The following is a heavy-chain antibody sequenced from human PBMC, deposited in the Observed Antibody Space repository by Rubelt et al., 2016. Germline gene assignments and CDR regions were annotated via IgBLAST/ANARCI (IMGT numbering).Heavy chain of an antibody. Sequence: QVQLVQSGAEVKKPGSSVMVSCKASGGTFRSYAISWVRQAPGQGLEWMGGIIPIFGTATYAQKFQGRVTIIADESTSTSYMGLSSLRSEDTAVYYCARDRTWLVPGLDAFDIWGQGTMVTVSS. D-gene: IGHD6-19*01. CDR3: ARDRTWLVPGLDAFDI. V-gene: IGHV1-69*01. CDR2: IIPIFGTA. CDR1: GGTFRSYA. J-gene: IGHJ3*02.